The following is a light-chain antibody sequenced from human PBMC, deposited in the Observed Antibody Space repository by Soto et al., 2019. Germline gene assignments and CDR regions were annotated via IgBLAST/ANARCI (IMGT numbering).Light chain of an antibody. Sequence: DIVMTQSPDSLAVSLGERATINCKSSQSVLYSSNNKNYLAWYQQKPGQPPKLLIYWASTRESGVPDRFSGSGSGTDFTLHIRSLQAEGGAVYSCHQYYSTPQDFGGGTKVEIK. CDR3: HQYYSTPQD. V-gene: IGKV4-1*01. CDR1: QSVLYSSNNKNY. CDR2: WAS. J-gene: IGKJ4*01.